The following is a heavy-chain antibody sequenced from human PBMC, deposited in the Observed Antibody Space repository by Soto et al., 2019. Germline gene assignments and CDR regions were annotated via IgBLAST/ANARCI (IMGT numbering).Heavy chain of an antibody. V-gene: IGHV3-7*03. D-gene: IGHD4-17*01. CDR1: GFTFRSYW. J-gene: IGHJ4*02. CDR3: ARGGASVTTAFDY. CDR2: IKGGGSDI. Sequence: TGGSLRLSCAASGFTFRSYWMSWVRQAPGKGLEWITNIKGGGSDIYYADSVKGRFTISSDNVKKSLYLKMDSLTADDTAVYYCARGGASVTTAFDYWGQGTQVTVSS.